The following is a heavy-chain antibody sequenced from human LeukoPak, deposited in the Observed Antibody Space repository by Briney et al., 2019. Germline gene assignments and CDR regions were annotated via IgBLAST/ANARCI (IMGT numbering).Heavy chain of an antibody. CDR1: GYTLTTYG. CDR2: ISAYNGNT. J-gene: IGHJ3*02. V-gene: IGHV1-18*01. CDR3: ARASTHRYNLKSGQVNDAFDI. Sequence: ASVKVSCKASGYTLTTYGISWVRQAPGQGLEWMAWISAYNGNTNYAQTLQGRVTMTTETSTNTAYMELRSLRSDDTAVYYCARASTHRYNLKSGQVNDAFDIWGQGTMVTVSS. D-gene: IGHD1-14*01.